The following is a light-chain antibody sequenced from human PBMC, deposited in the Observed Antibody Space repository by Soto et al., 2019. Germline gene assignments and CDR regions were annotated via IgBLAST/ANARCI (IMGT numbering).Light chain of an antibody. CDR3: NSYTSSNNPNWV. CDR1: SSDVGGHNH. CDR2: EVG. Sequence: QSVLTQPASVSGSPGQSITISCTGSSSDVGGHNHVSWYQQHPGKAPKLIIYEVGNRPSGVSNRFSGSKSGNTASLTISGFQAEDEADYYCNSYTSSNNPNWVFGGGTKLTVL. V-gene: IGLV2-14*01. J-gene: IGLJ3*02.